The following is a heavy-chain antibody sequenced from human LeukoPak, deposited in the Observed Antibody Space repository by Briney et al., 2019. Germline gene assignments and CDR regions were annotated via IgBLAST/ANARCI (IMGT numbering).Heavy chain of an antibody. CDR3: AGENWGLNAFDI. D-gene: IGHD7-27*01. CDR2: IYPGDSDT. Sequence: GEPLEISCQGSGSIFTSYWIGWVRQLPGKGLEWMGIIYPGDSDTRYSPSFQGQVTISADKSISTAYLQWSSLKASDTAMYYCAGENWGLNAFDIWGQGTMVTVSS. V-gene: IGHV5-51*01. CDR1: GSIFTSYW. J-gene: IGHJ3*02.